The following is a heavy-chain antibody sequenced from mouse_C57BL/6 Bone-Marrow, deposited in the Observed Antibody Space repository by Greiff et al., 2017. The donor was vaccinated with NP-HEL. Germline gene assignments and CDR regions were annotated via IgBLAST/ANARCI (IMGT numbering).Heavy chain of an antibody. CDR3: TTLSYYSNYWFAY. Sequence: VQLKESGAELVRPGASVKLSCTASGFNIKDDYMHWVKQRPEQGLEWIGWIDPENGDTEYASKFQGKATITADTSSNTAYLQLSSLTSEDTAVDVCTTLSYYSNYWFAYWGQGTLVTVSA. V-gene: IGHV14-4*01. CDR2: IDPENGDT. CDR1: GFNIKDDY. J-gene: IGHJ3*01. D-gene: IGHD2-5*01.